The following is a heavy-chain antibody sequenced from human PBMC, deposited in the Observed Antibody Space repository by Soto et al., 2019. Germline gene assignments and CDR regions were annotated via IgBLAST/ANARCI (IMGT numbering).Heavy chain of an antibody. CDR3: ARSPGRDGYNHFDY. CDR1: GFTFSIYS. Sequence: GSLRLSCAASGFTFSIYSINWVRQAPGRGLEWXSSXXXXCXYXYXXXXXXGRFTISRDTAKNSLYLQMNSLRAEDKALYYCARSPGRDGYNHFDYWGQGILVTSPQ. D-gene: IGHD1-1*01. J-gene: IGHJ4*02. V-gene: IGHV3-21*01. CDR2: XXXXCXYX.